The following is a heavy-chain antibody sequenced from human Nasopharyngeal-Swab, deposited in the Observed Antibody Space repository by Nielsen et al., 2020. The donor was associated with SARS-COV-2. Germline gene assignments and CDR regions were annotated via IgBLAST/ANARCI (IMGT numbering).Heavy chain of an antibody. CDR2: IYYSGST. Sequence: SETLSLTCIVSGGSISSGGYYWSWIRQHPGKGLEWIGYIYYSGSTYYNPSLKSRVTISVDTSKNQFSLKLSSVTAADTAVYYCARVTGSLVGAGAFDIWGQGTMVTVSS. V-gene: IGHV4-31*03. J-gene: IGHJ3*02. CDR3: ARVTGSLVGAGAFDI. D-gene: IGHD1-26*01. CDR1: GGSISSGGYY.